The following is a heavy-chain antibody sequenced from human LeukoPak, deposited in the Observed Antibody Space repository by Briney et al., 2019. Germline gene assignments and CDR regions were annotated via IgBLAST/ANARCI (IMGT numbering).Heavy chain of an antibody. CDR3: ARRSERWVQFGYDY. D-gene: IGHD5-24*01. Sequence: GESLKISCKGSGYSFTSYWIGWVRQMPGKGLEWMGIIYPGGSETTYSPSFQGQVTISADKSISTAYLQWSSLKASDTAMYYCARRSERWVQFGYDYWGHGTLVTVSS. CDR2: IYPGGSET. V-gene: IGHV5-51*01. CDR1: GYSFTSYW. J-gene: IGHJ4*01.